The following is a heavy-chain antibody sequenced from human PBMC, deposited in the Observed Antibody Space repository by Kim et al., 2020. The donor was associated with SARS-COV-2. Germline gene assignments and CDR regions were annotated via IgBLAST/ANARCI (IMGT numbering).Heavy chain of an antibody. CDR3: AREMSVNGFRRVWHYGMDV. CDR2: IYATGTT. Sequence: SETLSLTCTVSGDSISGGYHYWSWIRQTAGKGLEWIGRIYATGTTNYNPSLKGRVSISVDTSKNLFSLTLRSVTAADTALYYCAREMSVNGFRRVWHYGMDVWGQG. V-gene: IGHV4-61*02. J-gene: IGHJ6*02. D-gene: IGHD2-8*01. CDR1: GDSISGGYHY.